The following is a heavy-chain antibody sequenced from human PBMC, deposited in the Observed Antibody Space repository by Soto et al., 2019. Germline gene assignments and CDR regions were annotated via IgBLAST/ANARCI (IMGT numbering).Heavy chain of an antibody. J-gene: IGHJ6*02. V-gene: IGHV1-69*06. Sequence: SAKVSWKASGGTLGSDAISWVRPAPGQGLEGMGGIIPIFGTANYAQKFQGRVTITADKSTSTAYMELSSLRSEDTAVYYCARAHGYGSGSYYKGGHYYYGMDVWGQGTTVTVSS. D-gene: IGHD3-10*01. CDR3: ARAHGYGSGSYYKGGHYYYGMDV. CDR2: IIPIFGTA. CDR1: GGTLGSDA.